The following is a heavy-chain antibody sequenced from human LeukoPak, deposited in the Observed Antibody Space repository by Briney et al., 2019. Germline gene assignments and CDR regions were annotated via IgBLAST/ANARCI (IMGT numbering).Heavy chain of an antibody. V-gene: IGHV3-30-3*01. CDR3: ARDVLRYFDWLLGAYYYYGMDV. Sequence: GGSLRLSCAASGFTFSSYAMHWVRQAPGKGLEWVAVISYDGSNKYYVDSVKGRFTISRDNSKNTLYQQMNSLRAEDTAVYYCARDVLRYFDWLLGAYYYYGMDVWGQGTTVTVSS. CDR2: ISYDGSNK. D-gene: IGHD3-9*01. CDR1: GFTFSSYA. J-gene: IGHJ6*02.